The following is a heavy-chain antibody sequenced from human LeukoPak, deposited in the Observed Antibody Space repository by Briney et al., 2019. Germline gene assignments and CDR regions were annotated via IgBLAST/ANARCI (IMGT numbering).Heavy chain of an antibody. CDR3: ARVYLDDAFDI. Sequence: RGESLKISCKGSGNSFTNYWIGWVRQMPGKGLEWMGIINPGDSDTRYSPSFQGQVTVSADKSTSTAYLQWSSLKASDTAMYYCARVYLDDAFDIWGQGTMVTVSS. J-gene: IGHJ3*02. CDR1: GNSFTNYW. V-gene: IGHV5-51*01. D-gene: IGHD1-14*01. CDR2: INPGDSDT.